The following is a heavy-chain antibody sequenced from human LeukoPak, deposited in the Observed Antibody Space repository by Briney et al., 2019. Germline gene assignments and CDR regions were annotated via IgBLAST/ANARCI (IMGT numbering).Heavy chain of an antibody. CDR2: INHSGST. CDR1: GGSFSGYY. J-gene: IGHJ4*02. D-gene: IGHD3-10*01. CDR3: ARDSLWFGESKGVFDY. Sequence: SETLSLTCAVYGGSFSGYYWSWIRQPPGKGLEWIGEINHSGSTNYNPSLKSRVTISVDTSKNQFSLKLSSVTAADTAVYYCARDSLWFGESKGVFDYWGQGTLVTVSS. V-gene: IGHV4-34*01.